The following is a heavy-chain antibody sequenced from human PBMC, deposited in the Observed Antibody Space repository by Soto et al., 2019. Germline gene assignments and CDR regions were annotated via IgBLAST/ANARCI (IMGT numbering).Heavy chain of an antibody. CDR1: GFTFSSYA. Sequence: GSLRLSCAASGFTFSSYAMSWVRQAPGKGLEWVSAISGSGGSTYYADSVKGRFTISRDNSKNTLYLQMNSLRAEDTAVYYCAKVGPPYSNYLYYFDYWGQGTLVTVSS. D-gene: IGHD4-4*01. CDR2: ISGSGGST. J-gene: IGHJ4*02. V-gene: IGHV3-23*01. CDR3: AKVGPPYSNYLYYFDY.